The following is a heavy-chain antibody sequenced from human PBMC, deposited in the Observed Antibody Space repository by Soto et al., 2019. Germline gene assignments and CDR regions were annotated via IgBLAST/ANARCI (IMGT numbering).Heavy chain of an antibody. V-gene: IGHV4-34*01. CDR1: GGSFSGYY. CDR3: ARSNDLPDY. Sequence: SETLSLTCAVYGGSFSGYYWSWIRQPPGKGLEWIGEINHSGSTNYNPSLKSRVTISVDTSKNQFSLKLSSVTAADTAVYYCARSNDLPDYWGQGTLVTVSS. J-gene: IGHJ4*02. CDR2: INHSGST. D-gene: IGHD3-3*01.